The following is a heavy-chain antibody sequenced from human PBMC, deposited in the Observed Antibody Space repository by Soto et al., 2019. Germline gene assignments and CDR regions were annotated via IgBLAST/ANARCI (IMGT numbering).Heavy chain of an antibody. CDR3: ARVRYYYGSGSYPFEYYFDY. J-gene: IGHJ4*02. D-gene: IGHD3-10*01. CDR1: GGSISSGGYY. V-gene: IGHV4-31*03. CDR2: IYYSGST. Sequence: PSETLSLTCTVSGGSISSGGYYWSWIRQHPGKGLEWIGYIYYSGSTYYNPSLKSRVTISVDTSKNQFSLKLSSVTAADTAVYYCARVRYYYGSGSYPFEYYFDYWGQGTLVTVSS.